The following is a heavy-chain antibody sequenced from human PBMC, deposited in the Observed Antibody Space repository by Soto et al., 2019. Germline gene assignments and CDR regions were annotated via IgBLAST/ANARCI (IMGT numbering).Heavy chain of an antibody. CDR1: GFTFSSYA. CDR3: ARAPGGTHSYYYGMDV. Sequence: GGSLRLSCAASGFTFSSYAMHWVRQAPGKGLEWVAVISYDGSNKYYADSVKGRFTISRDNSKNTLYLQMNSLRAEDTAVYYCARAPGGTHSYYYGMDVWGQGTTVTVS. V-gene: IGHV3-30-3*01. CDR2: ISYDGSNK. D-gene: IGHD1-1*01. J-gene: IGHJ6*02.